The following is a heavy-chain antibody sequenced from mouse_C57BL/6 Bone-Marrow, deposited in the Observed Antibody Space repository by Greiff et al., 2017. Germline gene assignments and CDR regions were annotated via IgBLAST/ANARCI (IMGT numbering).Heavy chain of an antibody. Sequence: VQLQQPGAELVKPGASVKVSCKASGYTFTSYWMHWVKQRPGQGLEWIGRIHPSDSDTNYNQKFKGKDTLTVDKSSSTAYMQLSSLTSEDSAVYYCAIKGITTVPRYYFDYWGQGTTLTVSS. CDR1: GYTFTSYW. D-gene: IGHD1-1*01. J-gene: IGHJ2*01. V-gene: IGHV1-74*01. CDR3: AIKGITTVPRYYFDY. CDR2: IHPSDSDT.